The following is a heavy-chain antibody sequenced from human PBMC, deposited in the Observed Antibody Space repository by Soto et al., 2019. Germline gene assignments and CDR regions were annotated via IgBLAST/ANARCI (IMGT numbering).Heavy chain of an antibody. Sequence: EVQLLESGGDLVQPGGSLRLSCAASGFTFSTYAMRWVRQAPGKGLEWVSSITGSGDRTYYADSVKGRFTISRDNSQSTLHLQINSLRAEDTAVYYCARMYSSSCDYWGQGTLVTVSS. D-gene: IGHD6-13*01. J-gene: IGHJ4*02. V-gene: IGHV3-23*01. CDR2: ITGSGDRT. CDR3: ARMYSSSCDY. CDR1: GFTFSTYA.